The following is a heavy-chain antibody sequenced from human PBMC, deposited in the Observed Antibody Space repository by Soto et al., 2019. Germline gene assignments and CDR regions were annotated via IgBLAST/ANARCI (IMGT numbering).Heavy chain of an antibody. CDR3: AREYSSSSNYGMDV. J-gene: IGHJ6*02. D-gene: IGHD6-13*01. V-gene: IGHV5-10-1*01. CDR2: IDPSDSYT. Sequence: GESLKISCKGSGYSFTSYWIGWVRQMPGKGLEWMGRIDPSDSYTNYSPSFQGHVTISADKSISTAYLQWSSLKASDTAMYYCAREYSSSSNYGMDVWGQGTTVTVSS. CDR1: GYSFTSYW.